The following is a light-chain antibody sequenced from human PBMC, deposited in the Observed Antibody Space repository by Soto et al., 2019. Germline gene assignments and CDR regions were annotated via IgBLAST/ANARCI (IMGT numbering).Light chain of an antibody. J-gene: IGKJ5*01. Sequence: IQLTQSPASLSASVGDTVTITCRASQAISNYLAWYQQKPGKAPKLLIYAASTLQSGVPSRFSGSGSGTDFTLTISSLQPEDFATYYCQQLNTYLPITFGQGTRLEIK. CDR3: QQLNTYLPIT. CDR2: AAS. CDR1: QAISNY. V-gene: IGKV1-9*01.